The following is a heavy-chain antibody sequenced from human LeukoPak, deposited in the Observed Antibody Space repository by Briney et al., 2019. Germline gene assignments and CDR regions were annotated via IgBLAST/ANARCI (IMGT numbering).Heavy chain of an antibody. V-gene: IGHV3-74*01. Sequence: GGSLRLSCEVSGLTFKSYWMHWVRQAPGKGRVWVSRVNTDGSATTYADSVKGRFTISRDHAKNTLYLQMNSLRAEDTSVYYCARGNKERGFDYWGQGTLVTVSS. CDR3: ARGNKERGFDY. CDR1: GLTFKSYW. J-gene: IGHJ4*02. D-gene: IGHD3-16*01. CDR2: VNTDGSAT.